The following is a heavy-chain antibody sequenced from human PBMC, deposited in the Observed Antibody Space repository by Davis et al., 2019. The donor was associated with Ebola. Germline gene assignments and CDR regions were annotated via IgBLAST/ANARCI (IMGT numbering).Heavy chain of an antibody. J-gene: IGHJ4*02. CDR1: GFTFSSYA. Sequence: PGGSLRLSCAASGFTFSSYAMSWVRQAPGKGLEWVSTISGGGGTTYYADSVKGRFTISRDNSKNTLYLQMNSLRAEDTAVYYCAKGLRRDGYNYYFDYWGQGTLVTVSS. CDR2: ISGGGGTT. V-gene: IGHV3-23*01. CDR3: AKGLRRDGYNYYFDY. D-gene: IGHD5-24*01.